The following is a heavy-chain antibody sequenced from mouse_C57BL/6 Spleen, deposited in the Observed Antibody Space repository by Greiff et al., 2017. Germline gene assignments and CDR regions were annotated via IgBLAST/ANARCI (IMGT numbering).Heavy chain of an antibody. J-gene: IGHJ1*03. CDR3: ARTPAYYSNYEYFDV. CDR1: GFSLSTSGMG. D-gene: IGHD2-5*01. CDR2: IYWDDDK. V-gene: IGHV8-12*01. Sequence: QVTLKESGPGILQSSQTLSLTCSFSGFSLSTSGMGVSWIRQPSGKGLEWLAHIYWDDDKRYNPSLKSRLTISKDTSRNQVFLKITSVDTADTATYYCARTPAYYSNYEYFDVWGTGTTVTVSS.